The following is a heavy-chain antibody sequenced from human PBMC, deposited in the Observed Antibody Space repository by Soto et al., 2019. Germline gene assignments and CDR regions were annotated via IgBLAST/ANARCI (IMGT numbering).Heavy chain of an antibody. CDR1: GYIFKNYA. D-gene: IGHD3-16*02. CDR3: ARHLYDYVWGSYRH. J-gene: IGHJ4*02. Sequence: QVQLVQSGAEVKETGSPVKVSCKSSGYIFKNYAVTWLRQAPGQGLEWMGGIIPVFGTPDYSQKFRGRVTITADEYTSTVYMELRSLTSEDTAVYYCARHLYDYVWGSYRHWGQGTLVTVSS. V-gene: IGHV1-69*01. CDR2: IIPVFGTP.